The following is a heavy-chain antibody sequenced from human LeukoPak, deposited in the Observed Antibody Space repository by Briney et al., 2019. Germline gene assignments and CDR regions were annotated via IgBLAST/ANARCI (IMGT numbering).Heavy chain of an antibody. Sequence: GGSLRLSCAASGFTFSSYTMNWVRQAPEKGLEWVSYIRNSGSTIYYADSVKGRFTISRDNAKNSVHLQMNSLRAYDTAVYYCGRGGYYHTDPLDYWGQGTRVTVSS. J-gene: IGHJ4*02. D-gene: IGHD5-12*01. V-gene: IGHV3-48*04. CDR3: GRGGYYHTDPLDY. CDR1: GFTFSSYT. CDR2: IRNSGSTI.